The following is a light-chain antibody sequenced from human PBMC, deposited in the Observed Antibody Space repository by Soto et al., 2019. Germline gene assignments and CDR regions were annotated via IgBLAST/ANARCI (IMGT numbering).Light chain of an antibody. CDR1: QSVRSSS. CDR2: GAS. Sequence: EIVLTQSPGTLSLSPGERASLSCRASQSVRSSSLAWCQQKPGQPPRLLIYGASSRATGIPDRFSGSGSGTDFTLTISRLEPEDFAVYFCQQYGDSPDTDRWTFGPGTKVEIK. V-gene: IGKV3-20*01. CDR3: QQYGDSPDTDRWT. J-gene: IGKJ1*01.